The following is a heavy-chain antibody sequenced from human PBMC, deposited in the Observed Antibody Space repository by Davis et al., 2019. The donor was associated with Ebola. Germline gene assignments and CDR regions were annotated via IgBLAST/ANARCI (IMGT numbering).Heavy chain of an antibody. CDR3: ARYDANHYGPRPVWDV. Sequence: KVSCKGSGYIFTKSWIGWVRQMPGKGLEWMGIIYPGDSYTRYSPSFQGQVTISADKSIGTAYLQWSSLKASDTAMYYCARYDANHYGPRPVWDVWGKGTSVTVSS. CDR1: GYIFTKSW. D-gene: IGHD3-10*01. J-gene: IGHJ6*04. CDR2: IYPGDSYT. V-gene: IGHV5-51*01.